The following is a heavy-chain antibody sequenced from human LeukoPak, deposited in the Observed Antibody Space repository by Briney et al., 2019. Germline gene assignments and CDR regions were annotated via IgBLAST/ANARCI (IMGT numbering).Heavy chain of an antibody. CDR2: ISYDRSNK. CDR3: AKDLGYFYVSGSYPLVGY. J-gene: IGHJ4*02. Sequence: GGSLRLSCAASGFTFSSYGMHWVRQAPGKGLEWVAVISYDRSNKYYADSVKGRITISRDKSENTLYLQMNSLRVEDTAVYYCAKDLGYFYVSGSYPLVGYWGQGTLATVSS. V-gene: IGHV3-30*18. D-gene: IGHD3-10*01. CDR1: GFTFSSYG.